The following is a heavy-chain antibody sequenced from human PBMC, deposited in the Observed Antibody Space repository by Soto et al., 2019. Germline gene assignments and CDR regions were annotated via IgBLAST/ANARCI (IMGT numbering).Heavy chain of an antibody. CDR2: IYNSGST. CDR3: AREFAP. Sequence: WTWIRQPPGRGLEWIGHIYNSGSTNYNPSLKSRVTISLDTSKNQFSLKLSSVTAADTAVYFCAREFAPWGQGTPVTVSS. J-gene: IGHJ5*02. V-gene: IGHV4-59*01.